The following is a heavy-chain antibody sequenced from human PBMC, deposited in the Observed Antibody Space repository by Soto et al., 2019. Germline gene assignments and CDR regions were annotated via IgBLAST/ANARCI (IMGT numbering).Heavy chain of an antibody. CDR3: AAQRAAAAVDY. Sequence: ASVKVSCKASGYTFTSYAMHWVRQAPGQRLEWMGWINAGNGNTKYSQKFQGRVTITRDTSASTACMELSSLRSEDTAVYYCAAQRAAAAVDYGGQGTLVTVSS. V-gene: IGHV1-3*01. D-gene: IGHD6-13*01. J-gene: IGHJ4*02. CDR2: INAGNGNT. CDR1: GYTFTSYA.